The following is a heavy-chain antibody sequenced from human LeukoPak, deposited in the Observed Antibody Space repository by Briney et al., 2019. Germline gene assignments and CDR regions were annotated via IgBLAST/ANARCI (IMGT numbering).Heavy chain of an antibody. D-gene: IGHD6-6*01. Sequence: SVTVSCKASGGTFSSYAISWVRQTPGQGLEWMGGIIPIFGTANYAQKFQGRVTITTDESTSTAYMELSSLRSEDTAVYYCASIRVNSSSSGYYYYMDVWGKGTTVTVSS. CDR3: ASIRVNSSSSGYYYYMDV. CDR2: IIPIFGTA. CDR1: GGTFSSYA. J-gene: IGHJ6*03. V-gene: IGHV1-69*05.